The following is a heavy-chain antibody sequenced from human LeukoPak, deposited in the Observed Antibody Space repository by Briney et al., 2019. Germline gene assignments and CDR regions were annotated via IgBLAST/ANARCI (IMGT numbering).Heavy chain of an antibody. CDR2: IWYDGSNK. Sequence: GGFLRLSCAASGFTFSSYGMHWVRQAPGKGLEWVAVIWYDGSNKYYADSVKGRFTISRDNSKNTLYLQMNSLRAEDTAVYYCARERFGAPGWFDPWGQGTLVTVSS. J-gene: IGHJ5*02. CDR3: ARERFGAPGWFDP. CDR1: GFTFSSYG. V-gene: IGHV3-33*01. D-gene: IGHD3-10*01.